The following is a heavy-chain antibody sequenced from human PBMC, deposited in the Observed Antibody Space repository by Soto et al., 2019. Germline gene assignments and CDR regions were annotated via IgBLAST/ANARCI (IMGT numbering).Heavy chain of an antibody. Sequence: QITLKESGPSLVKPTQTLTLTCTFSGFSLSTGGVGVGWIRQPPGKALAWLALIYWDDDKRYSPSLRSRLTVTKDTSKNHVVLTMTNMDPVDTATYYCAHSRCGGDCLQSYSSHYYYGMDVWGQGTTVTVSS. J-gene: IGHJ6*02. CDR2: IYWDDDK. CDR1: GFSLSTGGVG. V-gene: IGHV2-5*02. D-gene: IGHD2-21*02. CDR3: AHSRCGGDCLQSYSSHYYYGMDV.